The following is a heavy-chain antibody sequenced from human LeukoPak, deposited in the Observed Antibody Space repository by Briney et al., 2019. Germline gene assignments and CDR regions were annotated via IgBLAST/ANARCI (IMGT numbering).Heavy chain of an antibody. J-gene: IGHJ4*02. Sequence: GSLRLSCAASGFTFNDYAMHWVRQAPGKGLEWVSTVSGSGAIAYYTDSDKGRFTISRDNSKNTLYLQMSSLTAKDTAVYYCAKDRSIGTYYTFDSWGQGTLVTVSS. CDR3: AKDRSIGTYYTFDS. V-gene: IGHV3-23*01. CDR2: VSGSGAIA. CDR1: GFTFNDYA. D-gene: IGHD1-26*01.